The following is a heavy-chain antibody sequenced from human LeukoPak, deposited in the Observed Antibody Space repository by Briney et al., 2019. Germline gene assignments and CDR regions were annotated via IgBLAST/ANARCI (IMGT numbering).Heavy chain of an antibody. Sequence: PETLSLTCTVSGGSINRFYWRWIRQSPGKGVEWIGNIYYSGSTNYNPSLKSRVTISVDTSKNQFSLKLTSVTAADTAVYYCARDHTYSTSYYFDSWGQGTPVTVSS. J-gene: IGHJ4*02. CDR3: ARDHTYSTSYYFDS. D-gene: IGHD6-13*01. CDR2: IYYSGST. CDR1: GGSINRFY. V-gene: IGHV4-59*01.